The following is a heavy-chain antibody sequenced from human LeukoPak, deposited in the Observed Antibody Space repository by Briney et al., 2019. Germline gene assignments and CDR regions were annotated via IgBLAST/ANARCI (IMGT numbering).Heavy chain of an antibody. CDR3: AKALDTYGYMRFDF. J-gene: IGHJ4*02. D-gene: IGHD5-18*01. Sequence: GGSLRLSCAASGFTFNTFNMNWVRQAPGKGLGWVSSITSGGDYIYYADSVKGRFTTSRDKSKNTMYLQMNSLRAEDTALYYCAKALDTYGYMRFDFWGQGTLVTVSS. CDR2: ITSGGDYI. CDR1: GFTFNTFN. V-gene: IGHV3-21*04.